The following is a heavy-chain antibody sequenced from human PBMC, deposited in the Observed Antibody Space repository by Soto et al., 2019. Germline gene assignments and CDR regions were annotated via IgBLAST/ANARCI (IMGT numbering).Heavy chain of an antibody. CDR3: ARVSTVLFGAYYYGMDV. Sequence: QVQLVQSGAEVKKPGASVKVSCKASGYTFTSYGINWVRQAPGQGLEWMGWISAYNGNTNYAPKLQGRVTMTTDTSTTTSYMELRSLRSDDTAVYYCARVSTVLFGAYYYGMDVWGQGTTVTVSS. V-gene: IGHV1-18*01. J-gene: IGHJ6*02. CDR2: ISAYNGNT. CDR1: GYTFTSYG. D-gene: IGHD3-10*01.